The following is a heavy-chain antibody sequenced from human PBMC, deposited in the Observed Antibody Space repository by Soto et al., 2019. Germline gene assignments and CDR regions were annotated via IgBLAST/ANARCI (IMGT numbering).Heavy chain of an antibody. Sequence: SRPTLVNPTQTLTLTCTFSGFSLSTNGVGVCWIRQPPGKALEWLALIYWDDDKRYSPSLKSRLTITKDTSKNQVVITMTNMDPVDTATYYCAHRQAGDNLAGAYNWFDPWGQGTLVTGSS. CDR3: AHRQAGDNLAGAYNWFDP. J-gene: IGHJ5*02. D-gene: IGHD6-13*01. CDR1: GFSLSTNGVG. CDR2: IYWDDDK. V-gene: IGHV2-5*02.